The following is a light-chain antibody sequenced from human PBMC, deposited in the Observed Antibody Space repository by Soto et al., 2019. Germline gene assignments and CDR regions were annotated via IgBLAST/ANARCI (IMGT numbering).Light chain of an antibody. V-gene: IGKV3-15*01. CDR3: QHYNNWPIP. Sequence: EIVMTQSPVSLYVYPGESVTLSCRASQSVASNLAWYQQKPGQAPRLLIYGTSTRATGVPARFSGSGSGTDFTLTISSLQAADFAVYHCQHYNNWPIPFGQGTRLEIK. J-gene: IGKJ5*01. CDR1: QSVASN. CDR2: GTS.